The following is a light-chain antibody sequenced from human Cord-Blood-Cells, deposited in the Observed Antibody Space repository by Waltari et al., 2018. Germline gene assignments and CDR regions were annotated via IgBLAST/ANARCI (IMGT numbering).Light chain of an antibody. V-gene: IGLV2-23*01. Sequence: QSALTQPASVSGSPGQSITISCTGTSSDVGSYNFVSWYQQHPGKAPKPRIYEGSKRPSGVSNRFSGSKSGNPASVTSSGLQAEDEAEYYCCSYAGSSTYVFGTGTKVTVL. CDR1: SSDVGSYNF. CDR2: EGS. CDR3: CSYAGSSTYV. J-gene: IGLJ1*01.